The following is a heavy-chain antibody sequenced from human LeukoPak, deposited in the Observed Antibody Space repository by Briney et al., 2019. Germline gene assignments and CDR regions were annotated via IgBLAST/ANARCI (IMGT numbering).Heavy chain of an antibody. D-gene: IGHD4-17*01. CDR1: GGSFSGYY. CDR2: INHSGST. CDR3: ARRLTTVTTHYYYYYGMDV. Sequence: PSETLSLTCAVYGGSFSGYYWSWIRQPPGKGLEWIGEINHSGSTNYNPSPKSRVTISVDTSKNQFSLELSSVTAADTAVYYCARRLTTVTTHYYYYYGMDVWGEGNTVTVSS. J-gene: IGHJ6*04. V-gene: IGHV4-34*01.